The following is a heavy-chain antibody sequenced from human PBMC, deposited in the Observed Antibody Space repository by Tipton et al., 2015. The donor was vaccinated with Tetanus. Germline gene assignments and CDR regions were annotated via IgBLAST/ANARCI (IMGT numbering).Heavy chain of an antibody. Sequence: TLSLTCTVSGGSISTYHWNWIRQSPGKGLEWIGYVHYSGSTNYSPSLRSRVTLSVDTSKNQFSLKLSSVIAADTAVYYCARIGWLQQNKPAFDIWGQGTVVTVSS. D-gene: IGHD6-19*01. V-gene: IGHV4-59*01. CDR1: GGSISTYH. CDR2: VHYSGST. CDR3: ARIGWLQQNKPAFDI. J-gene: IGHJ3*02.